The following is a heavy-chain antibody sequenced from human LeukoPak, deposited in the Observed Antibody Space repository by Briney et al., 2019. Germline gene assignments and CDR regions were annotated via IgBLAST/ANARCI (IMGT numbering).Heavy chain of an antibody. CDR2: MSGSGGST. CDR3: AKDREYSYVYDAFDI. CDR1: GFTFSSYA. J-gene: IGHJ3*02. V-gene: IGHV3-23*01. Sequence: GGSLRLSCAASGFTFSSYAMSWVRQAPGKGLEWVSGMSGSGGSTYYADSVKGRFTISRDNSKNTLYLQMNTLRAEDTAVYYCAKDREYSYVYDAFDIWGQGTLVTVSS. D-gene: IGHD3-16*01.